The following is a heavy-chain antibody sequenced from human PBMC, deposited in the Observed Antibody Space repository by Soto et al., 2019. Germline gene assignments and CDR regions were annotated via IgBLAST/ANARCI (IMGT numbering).Heavy chain of an antibody. CDR1: GGSIRSGVHY. D-gene: IGHD6-13*01. Sequence: QVQLQESGPGLVKPSRTLSLTCTVSGGSIRSGVHYWSWIRQHPGKGLEWIGNIYYSGTTYYNPSLQSRLTILVDPSNNHFSLKLSSVTAADTAVYYCARVSVYSSSPDSWGQGTLVTVSS. CDR2: IYYSGTT. CDR3: ARVSVYSSSPDS. J-gene: IGHJ4*02. V-gene: IGHV4-31*03.